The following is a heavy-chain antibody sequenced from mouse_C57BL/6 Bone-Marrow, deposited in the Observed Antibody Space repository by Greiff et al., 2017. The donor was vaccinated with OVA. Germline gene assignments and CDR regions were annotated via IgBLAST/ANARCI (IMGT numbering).Heavy chain of an antibody. CDR3: TSPYDYGSSSY. J-gene: IGHJ4*01. CDR2: IDPENGDT. D-gene: IGHD1-1*01. CDR1: GFNIKDDY. V-gene: IGHV14-4*01. Sequence: VQLQQSGAELVRPGASVKLSCTASGFNIKDDYMHWVKQRPEQGLEWIGWIDPENGDTEYASKFQGKSTRTADTSYNTSYLQLSSLTSEDTAVYYCTSPYDYGSSSYWGQGTSVTVSS.